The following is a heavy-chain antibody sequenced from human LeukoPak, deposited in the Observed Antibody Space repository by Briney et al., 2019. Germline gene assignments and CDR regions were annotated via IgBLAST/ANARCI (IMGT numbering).Heavy chain of an antibody. V-gene: IGHV1-46*01. J-gene: IGHJ3*02. CDR3: ARERVAVAGPGAFDI. CDR2: INPSGGST. Sequence: ASVKVSCKASGYTFTSYYMHWVRQAPGQGLEWMGIINPSGGSTSYAQKFQGRVTMTRDTSTSTVYMELSSLRSEDTAVYYCARERVAVAGPGAFDIWGQGTTVTVSS. D-gene: IGHD6-19*01. CDR1: GYTFTSYY.